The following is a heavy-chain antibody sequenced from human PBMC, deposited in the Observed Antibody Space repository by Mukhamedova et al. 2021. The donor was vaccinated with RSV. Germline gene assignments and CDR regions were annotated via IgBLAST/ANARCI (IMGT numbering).Heavy chain of an antibody. CDR3: ARGIRAYCSTLSCQSY. CDR2: GGST. Sequence: GGSTSYAQKFQGRVTMTRDTSTSTVYMELSSLRSEDTAVYYCARGIRAYCSTLSCQSYWGQGTLVTVSS. D-gene: IGHD2-2*01. J-gene: IGHJ4*02. V-gene: IGHV1-46*01.